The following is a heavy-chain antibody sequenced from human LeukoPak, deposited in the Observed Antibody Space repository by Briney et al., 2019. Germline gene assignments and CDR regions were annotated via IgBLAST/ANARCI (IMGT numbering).Heavy chain of an antibody. J-gene: IGHJ5*02. CDR3: ARANSATIPGVDP. CDR1: GFTFSSYA. V-gene: IGHV3-30*14. Sequence: HPGGSLRLSCAASGFTFSSYAMHWVRQAPGKGLEWVAVISYDGSNKYYADSVKGRFTISRDNSKNTLYLQMNSLTAEDTAVYYCARANSATIPGVDPWGQGTLVTVSS. CDR2: ISYDGSNK. D-gene: IGHD1-26*01.